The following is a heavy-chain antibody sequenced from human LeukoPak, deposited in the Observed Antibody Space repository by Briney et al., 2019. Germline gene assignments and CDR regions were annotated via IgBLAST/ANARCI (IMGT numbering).Heavy chain of an antibody. D-gene: IGHD1-14*01. CDR1: GGSFSGYY. J-gene: IGHJ3*02. CDR2: INHSGST. V-gene: IGHV4-34*01. Sequence: PSETLSLTCAVYGGSFSGYYWSWIRQPPGKGLEWIGEINHSGSTNYNPSLKSRVTMSIATSKNQFSLKLSSVTAADTAVYYCARADGMSAFDIWGQGTMVTVSS. CDR3: ARADGMSAFDI.